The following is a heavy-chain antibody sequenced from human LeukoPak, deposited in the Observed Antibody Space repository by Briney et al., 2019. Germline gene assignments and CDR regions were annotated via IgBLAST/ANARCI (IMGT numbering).Heavy chain of an antibody. D-gene: IGHD3-16*02. CDR2: IIPIFGTA. CDR1: GGTFSSYA. CDR3: ARRRVSWFDP. J-gene: IGHJ5*02. V-gene: IGHV1-69*13. Sequence: SVKVPCKASGGTFSSYAISWVRQAPGQGLEWMGGIIPIFGTANYAQKFQGRVTITADESTSTAYMELSSLRSEDTAVYYCARRRVSWFDPWGQGTLVTVSS.